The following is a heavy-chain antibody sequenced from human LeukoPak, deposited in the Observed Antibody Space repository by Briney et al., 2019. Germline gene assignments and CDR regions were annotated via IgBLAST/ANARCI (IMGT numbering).Heavy chain of an antibody. J-gene: IGHJ3*02. Sequence: PSETLSLTCAVSGGSISSGGYSWSWIRQPPGKGLEWIGYIYHSGSTYYNPSLKSRVTISVDGSKNQFTLKLSSVTAADTAVYYCARGGRTVTTRDAFDIWGQGTMVTVSS. CDR3: ARGGRTVTTRDAFDI. CDR2: IYHSGST. D-gene: IGHD4-17*01. CDR1: GGSISSGGYS. V-gene: IGHV4-30-2*01.